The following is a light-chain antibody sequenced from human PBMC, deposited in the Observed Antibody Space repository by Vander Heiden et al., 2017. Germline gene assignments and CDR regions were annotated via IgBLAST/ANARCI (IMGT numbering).Light chain of an antibody. Sequence: ELVLTQSPGPLSLSPGERATLSCPASQSVSSSYLAWYQQKPGQAPRILSYGASSRATGIPDRFSGGGSETDFTPTISRLEPEDVAEYYYQKNGRSTWTFGQGTKVEI. J-gene: IGKJ1*01. CDR2: GAS. CDR3: QKNGRSTWT. CDR1: QSVSSSY. V-gene: IGKV3-20*01.